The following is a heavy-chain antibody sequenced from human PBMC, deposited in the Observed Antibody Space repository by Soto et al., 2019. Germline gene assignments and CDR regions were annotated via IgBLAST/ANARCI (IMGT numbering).Heavy chain of an antibody. D-gene: IGHD3-16*01. Sequence: ASVKVSCKASGYTFTSYGISWVRQAPGQGLEWMGWISAYNGNTNYAQKLQGRVTMTTDTSTSTAYMELRSLRSDDTAVYYCARMGAPAVSMITFGGVLEDYYYYYYMDVWGKGTTVTVSS. V-gene: IGHV1-18*01. CDR3: ARMGAPAVSMITFGGVLEDYYYYYYMDV. CDR1: GYTFTSYG. J-gene: IGHJ6*03. CDR2: ISAYNGNT.